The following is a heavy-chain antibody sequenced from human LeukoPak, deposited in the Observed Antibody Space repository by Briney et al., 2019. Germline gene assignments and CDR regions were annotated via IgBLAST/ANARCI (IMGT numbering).Heavy chain of an antibody. V-gene: IGHV1-2*02. CDR3: ARDHTVVVAATGRFPGY. J-gene: IGHJ4*02. CDR1: GYTFTSYG. CDR2: INPNSGGT. Sequence: WASVKVSCKASGYTFTSYGISWVRQAPGQGLEWMGWINPNSGGTNYAQKFQGRVTMTRDTSISTAYMELSRLRSDDTAVYYCARDHTVVVAATGRFPGYWGQGTLVTVSS. D-gene: IGHD2-15*01.